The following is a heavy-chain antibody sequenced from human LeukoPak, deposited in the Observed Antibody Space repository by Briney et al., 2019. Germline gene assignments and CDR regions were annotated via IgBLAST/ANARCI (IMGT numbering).Heavy chain of an antibody. CDR2: VNPDSGGT. Sequence: GASVKVSCKASAYTFTAYQIHWVRQAPRQGLEWMGWVNPDSGGTNYSQTFQDRVTMTRDTSISTAYMELSSLRSDDTAVYYCARVYSDSSGYYVQGFDYWGQGTLVTVSS. V-gene: IGHV1-2*02. D-gene: IGHD3-22*01. CDR3: ARVYSDSSGYYVQGFDY. J-gene: IGHJ4*02. CDR1: AYTFTAYQ.